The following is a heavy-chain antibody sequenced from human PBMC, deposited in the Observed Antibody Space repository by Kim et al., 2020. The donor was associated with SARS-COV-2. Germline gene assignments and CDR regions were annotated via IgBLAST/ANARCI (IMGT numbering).Heavy chain of an antibody. Sequence: GGSLRLSCAASGFTFDDYAMHWVRQAPGKGLEWVSGISWNSGSIGYADSVKGRFTISRDNAKNSLYLQMNSLRAEDTALYYCAKALYYYDSSRRAFDIWGQGAMVTVSS. J-gene: IGHJ3*02. D-gene: IGHD3-22*01. V-gene: IGHV3-9*01. CDR1: GFTFDDYA. CDR3: AKALYYYDSSRRAFDI. CDR2: ISWNSGSI.